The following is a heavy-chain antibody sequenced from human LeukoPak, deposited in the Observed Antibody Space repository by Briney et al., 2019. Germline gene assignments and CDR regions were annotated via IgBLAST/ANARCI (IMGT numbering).Heavy chain of an antibody. CDR3: AVGKYIQLWSSAGMDV. CDR1: GYTFTGYY. J-gene: IGHJ6*02. V-gene: IGHV1-46*01. D-gene: IGHD5-18*01. CDR2: INPSGGST. Sequence: ASVKVSCKASGYTFTGYYMHWVRQAPGQGLEWMGIINPSGGSTSYAQKFQGRVTMTRDTSTSTVYMELSSLRSEDTAVYYCAVGKYIQLWSSAGMDVWGQGTTVTVSS.